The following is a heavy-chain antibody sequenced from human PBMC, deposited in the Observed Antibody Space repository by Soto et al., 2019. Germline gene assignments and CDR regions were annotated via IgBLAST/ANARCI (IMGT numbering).Heavy chain of an antibody. J-gene: IGHJ5*02. Sequence: QVHLVQSGAEVRKPGASVKVSCKASGYTFTRYDINWVRQATGQGLEWMGWMNPNSGNTAYAQKFQGRVTMTRNTYISTSHMELSSLRSEDTAVYYCARERTRGFDPWGQGTLVTVSS. V-gene: IGHV1-8*01. CDR2: MNPNSGNT. CDR3: ARERTRGFDP. CDR1: GYTFTRYD.